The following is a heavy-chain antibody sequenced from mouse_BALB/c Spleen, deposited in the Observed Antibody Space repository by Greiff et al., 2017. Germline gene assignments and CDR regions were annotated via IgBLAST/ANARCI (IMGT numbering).Heavy chain of an antibody. V-gene: IGHV2-6-7*01. CDR2: IWGDGST. Sequence: VKLMESGPGLVAPSQSLSITCTVSGFSLTGYGVNWVRQPPGKGLEWLGMIWGDGSTDYNSALKSRLSISKDNSKSQVFLKMNSLQTDDTARYYCARDKVYYGNYWYFDVWGAGTTVTVSS. J-gene: IGHJ1*01. D-gene: IGHD2-1*01. CDR3: ARDKVYYGNYWYFDV. CDR1: GFSLTGYG.